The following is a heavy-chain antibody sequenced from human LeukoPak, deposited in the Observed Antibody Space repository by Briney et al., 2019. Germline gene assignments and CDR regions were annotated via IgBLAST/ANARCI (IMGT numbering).Heavy chain of an antibody. CDR3: AKGYYDSSGYRSEYYFDY. Sequence: GGSLRLSCPASGFTFSSYAMSWVRQAPGKGLEWVSAISGRGGSTYYADSVKGRFTISRDNSKNTLYLQMNSLRAEDTAVYYCAKGYYDSSGYRSEYYFDYWGQGTLVTVSS. CDR1: GFTFSSYA. CDR2: ISGRGGST. D-gene: IGHD3-22*01. J-gene: IGHJ4*02. V-gene: IGHV3-23*01.